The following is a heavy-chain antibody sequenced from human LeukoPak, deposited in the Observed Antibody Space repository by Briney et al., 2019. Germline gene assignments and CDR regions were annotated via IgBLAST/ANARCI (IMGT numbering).Heavy chain of an antibody. V-gene: IGHV3-74*01. CDR3: ARSDWLDS. CDR2: IKSDGSTT. CDR1: GFTLSSYW. J-gene: IGHJ5*01. Sequence: GGSLRLSCAASGFTLSSYWMHWVRQGPGKGLVWVSRIKSDGSTTSYADSVRGRFTISRGNAKNTLYLQMNSLRAEDTAVYYCARSDWLDSWGQGTLVTVSS.